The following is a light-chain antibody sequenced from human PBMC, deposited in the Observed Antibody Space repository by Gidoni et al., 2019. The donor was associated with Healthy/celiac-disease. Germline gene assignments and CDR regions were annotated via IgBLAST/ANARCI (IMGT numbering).Light chain of an antibody. Sequence: IVLTQSPGTLSLSPGERATLSCRASQSVSSSYLAWYQQKPGQAPRLLIYGASSRATGIPDRFSGSGSGTDFTLTISRLEPEDFAVYYCQQYGSSLGTFXXXTKLEIK. CDR2: GAS. J-gene: IGKJ2*01. V-gene: IGKV3-20*01. CDR1: QSVSSSY. CDR3: QQYGSSLGT.